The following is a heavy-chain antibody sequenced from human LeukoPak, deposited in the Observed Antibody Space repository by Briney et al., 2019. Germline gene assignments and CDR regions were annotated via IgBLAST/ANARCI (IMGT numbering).Heavy chain of an antibody. CDR3: AKFSGYGEYFDY. CDR2: ISGSGGST. D-gene: IGHD3-10*01. J-gene: IGHJ4*02. V-gene: IGHV3-23*01. CDR1: GFTFSSYA. Sequence: GGSLRLSCAASGFTFSSYAMSWVRHAPGKGLEWVSAISGSGGSTYYAGSVKGRFTISRYNSKNTLYLQMNSLRAEDTAVYYCAKFSGYGEYFDYWGQGALVTVSP.